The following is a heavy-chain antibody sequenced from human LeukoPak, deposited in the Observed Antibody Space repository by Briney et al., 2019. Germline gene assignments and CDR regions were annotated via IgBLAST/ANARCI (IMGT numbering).Heavy chain of an antibody. CDR1: GFTFSSYA. V-gene: IGHV3-23*01. CDR2: ISGSGGST. J-gene: IGHJ6*02. CDR3: ATLTANYDFLMDV. Sequence: PGGSLRLSCAASGFTFSSYAMSWVRQAPGKGLEWVSAISGSGGSTYYADSVKGRFTISRDNAKNSLYLQMNSLRAEDTALYYCATLTANYDFLMDVWGQGTTVTVSS. D-gene: IGHD3-3*01.